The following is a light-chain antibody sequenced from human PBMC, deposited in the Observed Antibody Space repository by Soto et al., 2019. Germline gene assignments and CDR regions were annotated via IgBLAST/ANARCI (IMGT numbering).Light chain of an antibody. CDR2: EVT. V-gene: IGLV2-14*03. Sequence: QSALTQPASVSGSPGQSITISCTGTSSDVGGYNYVSWYQQYPGKAPKLMIYEVTNRPSGVSHRFSGSKSGNTASLTISGLQTEDEADYYCSSYSSSSTLVFATGTKVTVL. J-gene: IGLJ1*01. CDR1: SSDVGGYNY. CDR3: SSYSSSSTLV.